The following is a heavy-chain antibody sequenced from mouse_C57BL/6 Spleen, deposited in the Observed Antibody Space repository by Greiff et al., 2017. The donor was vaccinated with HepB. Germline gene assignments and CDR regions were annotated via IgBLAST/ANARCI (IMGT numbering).Heavy chain of an antibody. CDR2: IYPRSGNT. CDR3: AREGDYYGSSYGGFAY. V-gene: IGHV1-81*01. Sequence: QVQLQQSGAELARPGASVKLSCKASGYTFTSYGISWVKQRTGQGLEWIGEIYPRSGNTYYNEKFKGKATLTADKSSSTAYMELRSLTSEDSAVYFGAREGDYYGSSYGGFAYWGQGTLVTVSA. CDR1: GYTFTSYG. J-gene: IGHJ3*01. D-gene: IGHD1-1*01.